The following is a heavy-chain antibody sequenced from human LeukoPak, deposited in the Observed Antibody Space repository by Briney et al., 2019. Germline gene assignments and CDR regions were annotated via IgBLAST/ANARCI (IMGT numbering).Heavy chain of an antibody. Sequence: GGSLRLSCAASGFTFSSYGMSWVRQAPGKGLEWVSSISSSSSYIYYADSVKGRFTISRDNAKNSLYLQMNSLRAEDTAVYYCAAYSGYDIDYWGQGTLVTVSS. CDR2: ISSSSSYI. V-gene: IGHV3-21*01. D-gene: IGHD5-12*01. CDR1: GFTFSSYG. CDR3: AAYSGYDIDY. J-gene: IGHJ4*02.